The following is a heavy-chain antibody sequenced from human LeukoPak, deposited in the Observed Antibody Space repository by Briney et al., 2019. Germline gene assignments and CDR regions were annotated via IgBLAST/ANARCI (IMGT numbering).Heavy chain of an antibody. CDR1: GYTFTGYY. Sequence: ASVKVSCKASGYTFTGYYMRWVRQAPGQGLEWMGWINPNSGGTTYAQIFQDRVTMSRDTSISTAYMELSRLRSDDTAVYYCARRLVDSNDGYDVWGQGTMVTLSS. V-gene: IGHV1-2*02. CDR2: INPNSGGT. D-gene: IGHD1-26*01. CDR3: ARRLVDSNDGYDV. J-gene: IGHJ3*01.